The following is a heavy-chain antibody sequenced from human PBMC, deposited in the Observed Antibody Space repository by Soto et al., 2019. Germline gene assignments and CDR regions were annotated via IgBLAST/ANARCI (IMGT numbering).Heavy chain of an antibody. D-gene: IGHD2-2*01. J-gene: IGHJ4*02. CDR1: GFTFSSYG. Sequence: PGGSLRLSCAASGFTFSSYGMHWVRQAPGKGLEWVAVISYDGSNKYYADSVKGRFIISRDNSKNTLYLQMSSLRPEDTAVYYCAKDTSTSYFRYYFDSWGLGALVTVSS. V-gene: IGHV3-30*18. CDR3: AKDTSTSYFRYYFDS. CDR2: ISYDGSNK.